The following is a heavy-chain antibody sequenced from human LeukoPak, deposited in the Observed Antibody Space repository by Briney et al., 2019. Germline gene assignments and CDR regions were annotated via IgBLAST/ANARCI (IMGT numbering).Heavy chain of an antibody. V-gene: IGHV4-39*01. D-gene: IGHD3-10*01. J-gene: IGHJ4*02. CDR3: ARDVLLWFGELLRYFAH. CDR1: GGSISSSSYC. CDR2: IYYSGST. Sequence: PSETLSLTCTVSGGSISSSSYCWGWIRQPPGKGLEWIGSIYYSGSTYYNPSLKSRVTISVDTSKNQFSLKLSSVTAADTAVYYCARDVLLWFGELLRYFAHWGQGTLVTVSS.